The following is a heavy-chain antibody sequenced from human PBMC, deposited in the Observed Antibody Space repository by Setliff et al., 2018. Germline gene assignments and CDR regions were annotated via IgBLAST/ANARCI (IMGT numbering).Heavy chain of an antibody. V-gene: IGHV3-74*01. J-gene: IGHJ3*02. CDR3: VKAGYSSGWAPALDAFDI. Sequence: GGTLRLSCAASGFTFSSYWLYWVRQAPGKGLVWVSRINRDGSYTVYADSVEGRFTISRDNAKNSLYLQMNSLRAEDTAVYYCVKAGYSSGWAPALDAFDIWGQGTMVTVSS. CDR2: INRDGSYT. CDR1: GFTFSSYW. D-gene: IGHD6-19*01.